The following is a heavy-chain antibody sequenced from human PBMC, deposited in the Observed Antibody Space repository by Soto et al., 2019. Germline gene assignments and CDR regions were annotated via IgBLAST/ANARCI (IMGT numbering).Heavy chain of an antibody. Sequence: QVQLQESGPGLVKPSQTLSLTCTVSGGSISSGGYYWSWIRQHPGKGLEWIGYIYYSGSTYYNPXXXXXXXXXXXXXXXXXXXXXXXXTXXXXXXXXCARSIDSWGQGTLVTVSS. CDR3: ARSIDS. CDR2: IYYSGST. CDR1: GGSISSGGYY. V-gene: IGHV4-31*01. J-gene: IGHJ5*01.